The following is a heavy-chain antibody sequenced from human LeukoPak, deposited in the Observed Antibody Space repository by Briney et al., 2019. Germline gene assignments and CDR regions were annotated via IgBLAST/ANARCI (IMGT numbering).Heavy chain of an antibody. V-gene: IGHV3-33*01. J-gene: IGHJ4*02. CDR3: ARGAAGYSYG. Sequence: PGGSLRLSCAASGFTFNSYGMHWVRQAPGKGLEWVALIWYDGSNKYYADSVKGRFTISRDSSKNTLYLQMNSLRAEDTAVYYCARGAAGYSYGWGQGTLVTVSS. CDR2: IWYDGSNK. D-gene: IGHD5-18*01. CDR1: GFTFNSYG.